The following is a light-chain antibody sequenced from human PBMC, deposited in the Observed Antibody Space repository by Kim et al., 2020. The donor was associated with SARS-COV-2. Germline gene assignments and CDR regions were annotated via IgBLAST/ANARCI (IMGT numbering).Light chain of an antibody. CDR3: QTWGTGIRV. CDR2: VNSDGSH. J-gene: IGLJ3*02. Sequence: ASVKLTCTLSSGHSSYAIAWHQQQPEKGPRYLMKVNSDGSHSKGDGIPDRFSGSSSGAERYLTISSLQSEDEADYYCQTWGTGIRVFDGGTQLTVL. CDR1: SGHSSYA. V-gene: IGLV4-69*01.